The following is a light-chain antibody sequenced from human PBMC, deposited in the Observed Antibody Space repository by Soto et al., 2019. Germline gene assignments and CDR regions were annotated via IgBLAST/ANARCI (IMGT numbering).Light chain of an antibody. CDR3: QQRNIWPPVT. CDR1: QSVSSN. J-gene: IGKJ5*01. CDR2: GAS. Sequence: EIEMTQSPATLSVSPGERATLSCRASQSVSSNLAWYQQKPGQAPGLLIYGASTRATGIPARFSGSGSGTDFTLTISSLEPEDSAIYYCQQRNIWPPVTFGQGTRLEIK. V-gene: IGKV3-15*01.